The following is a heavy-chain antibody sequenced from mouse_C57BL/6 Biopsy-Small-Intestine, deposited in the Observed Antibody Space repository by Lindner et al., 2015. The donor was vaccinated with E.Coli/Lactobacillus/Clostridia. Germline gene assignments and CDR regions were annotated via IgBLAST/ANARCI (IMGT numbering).Heavy chain of an antibody. Sequence: VQLQESGPELVKPGASVRMSCKASGYTFTDYYMFWVKQSHGKSLEWIGYIYPYNGGSGCNQKFKGKATLTVDKSSSTAYMELRSLTSEDSAVYYCAREENGYYFYYFDYWGQGTTLTVSS. CDR2: IYPYNGGS. V-gene: IGHV1-34*01. D-gene: IGHD2-3*01. CDR3: AREENGYYFYYFDY. CDR1: GYTFTDYY. J-gene: IGHJ2*01.